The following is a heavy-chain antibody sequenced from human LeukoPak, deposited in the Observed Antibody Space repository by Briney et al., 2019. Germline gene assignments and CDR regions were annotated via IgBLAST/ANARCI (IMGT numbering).Heavy chain of an antibody. CDR1: GFTFSSYA. Sequence: PGGSLRLSCAASGFTFSSYAMSWVRQAPGKGLEWVSAISGSGGSTYYVDSVKGRFTISRDNSKNTLYLQMNSLRAEDTAVYYCAKFPYSSGWYRWFDPWGQGTLVTVSS. J-gene: IGHJ5*02. V-gene: IGHV3-23*01. CDR2: ISGSGGST. D-gene: IGHD6-19*01. CDR3: AKFPYSSGWYRWFDP.